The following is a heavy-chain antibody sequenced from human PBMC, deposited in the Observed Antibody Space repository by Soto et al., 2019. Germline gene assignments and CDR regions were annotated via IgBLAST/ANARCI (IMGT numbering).Heavy chain of an antibody. D-gene: IGHD2-15*01. V-gene: IGHV1-69*01. CDR3: VRSGYCSGGSCSNYYYGMDV. J-gene: IGHJ6*02. Sequence: QVQLVQSGAEVKKPGSSVKVSCKASGGTFSSYAISWVRQAPGQGLEWMGGIIPIFGTANYAQKFQGRVTITADESTSTAYMELSSLRSEDTAVYYCVRSGYCSGGSCSNYYYGMDVWGQGTTVTVSS. CDR2: IIPIFGTA. CDR1: GGTFSSYA.